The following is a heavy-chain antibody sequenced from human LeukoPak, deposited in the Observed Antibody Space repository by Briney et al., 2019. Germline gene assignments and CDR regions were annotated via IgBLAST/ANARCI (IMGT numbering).Heavy chain of an antibody. CDR1: GYTFTSYD. CDR2: MNPNSGNT. D-gene: IGHD3-16*01. CDR3: ARVGLDAFDI. V-gene: IGHV1-8*01. J-gene: IGHJ3*02. Sequence: AASVKVSCKASGYTFTSYDINWVRQATGQGLEWMGWMNPNSGNTGYAQKLQGRVTMTTDTSTSTAYMELRSLRSDDTAVYYCARVGLDAFDIWGQGTMVTVSS.